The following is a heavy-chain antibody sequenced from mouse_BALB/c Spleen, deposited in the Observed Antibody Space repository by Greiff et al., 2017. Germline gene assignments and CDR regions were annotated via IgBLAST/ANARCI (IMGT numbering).Heavy chain of an antibody. J-gene: IGHJ4*01. CDR2: ISDGGSYT. D-gene: IGHD4-1*01. Sequence: EVMLVESGGGLVKPGGSLKLSCAASGFTFSDYYMYWVRQTPEKRLEWVATISDGGSYTYYPDSVKGRFTISRDNAKNNLYLQMSSLKSEDTAMYYCARDLTGNYYYAMDYWGQGTSVTVSS. CDR1: GFTFSDYY. V-gene: IGHV5-4*02. CDR3: ARDLTGNYYYAMDY.